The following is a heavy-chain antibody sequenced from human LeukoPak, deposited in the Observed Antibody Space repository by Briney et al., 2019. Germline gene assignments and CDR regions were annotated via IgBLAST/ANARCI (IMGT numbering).Heavy chain of an antibody. CDR1: GGTFSSYA. J-gene: IGHJ4*02. CDR3: ARESGCSGGSCYSGIDY. CDR2: IIPIFGTA. Sequence: SVKVSCKASGGTFSSYAISWVRQAPGQGLEWMGGIIPIFGTANYAQKFQGRVTITADESTSTAYMELSSLRSEDTAVYYCARESGCSGGSCYSGIDYWGQGTLVTVSS. D-gene: IGHD2-15*01. V-gene: IGHV1-69*13.